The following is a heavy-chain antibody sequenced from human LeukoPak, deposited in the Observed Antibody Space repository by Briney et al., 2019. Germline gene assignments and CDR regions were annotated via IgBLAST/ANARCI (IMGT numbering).Heavy chain of an antibody. D-gene: IGHD6-13*01. CDR2: IYHSGST. V-gene: IGHV4-4*02. CDR1: GGSISSSNW. J-gene: IGHJ4*02. CDR3: ARARYSSSWPFDY. Sequence: PSETLSLTCAVSGGSISSSNWWSWVRQPPGKGLEWIGEIYHSGSTNYNPSLKSRVTISVDKSKNQFSLKLSSVTAADTAVYYCARARYSSSWPFDYWGQGTLVTVSS.